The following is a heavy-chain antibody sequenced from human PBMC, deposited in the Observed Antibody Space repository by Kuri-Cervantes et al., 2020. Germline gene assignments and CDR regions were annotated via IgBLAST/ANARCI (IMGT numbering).Heavy chain of an antibody. Sequence: GSLRLTCTVSGGSISSYYWSWIRQPPGKGLEWIGYIYYSGSTNYNPSLKSRVTISVDTSKNQFSLKLSSVTAADTAVYYCARESHYCGSGSYSHYFDYWGQGTLVTVSS. CDR1: GGSISSYY. V-gene: IGHV4-59*01. J-gene: IGHJ4*02. CDR3: ARESHYCGSGSYSHYFDY. D-gene: IGHD3-10*01. CDR2: IYYSGST.